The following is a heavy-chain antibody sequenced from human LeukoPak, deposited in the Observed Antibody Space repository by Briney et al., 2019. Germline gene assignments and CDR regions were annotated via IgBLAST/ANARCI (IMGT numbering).Heavy chain of an antibody. D-gene: IGHD6-19*01. CDR1: GFTFXSYA. J-gene: IGHJ1*01. CDR3: AKDRAAVAGTSEYFQH. CDR2: XXXSGGST. Sequence: SGFTFXSYAMXWVRQAPGKGLEWVSXXXXSGGSTYYADSVKGRFTISRDNSKNTLYLQMNSLRAEDTAVYYCAKDRAAVAGTSEYFQHWGQGTLVTVSS. V-gene: IGHV3-23*01.